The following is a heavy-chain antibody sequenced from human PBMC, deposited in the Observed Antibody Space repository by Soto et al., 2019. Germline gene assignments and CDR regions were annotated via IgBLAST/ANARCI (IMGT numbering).Heavy chain of an antibody. D-gene: IGHD6-19*01. V-gene: IGHV4-31*03. CDR3: ARVGGRYSSGWYYFDY. CDR1: GGSISSGGYY. J-gene: IGHJ4*02. CDR2: IYYSGST. Sequence: SETLSLTCTVSGGSISSGGYYWSWIRQHPGKGLEWIGYIYYSGSTYYNPSLKSRVTISVDTSKNQFPLKLSSVTAADTAVYYCARVGGRYSSGWYYFDYWGQGTLVTVSS.